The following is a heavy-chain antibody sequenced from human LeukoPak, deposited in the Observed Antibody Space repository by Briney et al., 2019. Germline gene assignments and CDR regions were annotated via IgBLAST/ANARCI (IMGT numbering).Heavy chain of an antibody. Sequence: PGGSLRLSCAASRFIFSTYSMNWVRQAPGRGLEWVSYISSTSTNMYYKDSVKGRFTISRDNAKNSLYLHMTSLRAEDTAVYYCVRNDGDDAFDIWGQGTRVTVSS. V-gene: IGHV3-48*01. D-gene: IGHD4-17*01. CDR3: VRNDGDDAFDI. J-gene: IGHJ3*02. CDR2: ISSTSTNM. CDR1: RFIFSTYS.